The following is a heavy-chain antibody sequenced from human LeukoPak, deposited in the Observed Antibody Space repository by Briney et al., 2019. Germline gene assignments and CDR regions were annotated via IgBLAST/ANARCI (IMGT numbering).Heavy chain of an antibody. D-gene: IGHD2-2*01. Sequence: GGSLRLSCAASGFTFSDHYVSWIRQAPGKGLEWVSHISGSGTTIYYADSVKGRFTISRDSAKNSLYLQMNSLRAEDTAVYYCARDRSYCSSTSCPPSRDAFDIWGQGTMVTVSS. CDR3: ARDRSYCSSTSCPPSRDAFDI. CDR2: ISGSGTTI. J-gene: IGHJ3*02. CDR1: GFTFSDHY. V-gene: IGHV3-11*04.